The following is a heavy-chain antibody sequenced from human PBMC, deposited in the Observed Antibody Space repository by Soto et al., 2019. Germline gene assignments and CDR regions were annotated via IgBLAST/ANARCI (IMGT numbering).Heavy chain of an antibody. CDR2: IIPVFQTA. D-gene: IGHD3-22*01. J-gene: IGHJ4*02. CDR3: ARGGSSYTWSTEL. CDR1: GGLFSSYP. V-gene: IGHV1-69*01. Sequence: QEQLVQSGSEVKKPGSSVKVSCKASGGLFSSYPISWVRQVPGKGLEWMGGIIPVFQTAYYTQRFQRRVTVTAVESTITASMELRSLRSEDTAIYYCARGGSSYTWSTELWGQGTLVTVSS.